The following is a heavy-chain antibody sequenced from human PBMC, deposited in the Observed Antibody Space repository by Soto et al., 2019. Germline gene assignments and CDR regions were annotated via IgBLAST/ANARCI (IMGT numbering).Heavy chain of an antibody. J-gene: IGHJ6*02. D-gene: IGHD6-13*01. CDR3: ARDSDSSSWYASYYYYYGMDV. CDR1: GFTFSSYG. CDR2: IWYDGSNK. Sequence: PGGSLRLSCAASGFTFSSYGMHWVRQAPGKRLEWVAVIWYDGSNKYYADSVKGRFTISRDNSKNTLYLQMNSLRAEDTAVYYCARDSDSSSWYASYYYYYGMDVWGQGTTVTVSS. V-gene: IGHV3-33*01.